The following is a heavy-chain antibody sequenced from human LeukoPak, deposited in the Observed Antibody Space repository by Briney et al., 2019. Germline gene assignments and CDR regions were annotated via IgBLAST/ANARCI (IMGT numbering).Heavy chain of an antibody. J-gene: IGHJ5*02. CDR3: ASSSWYVWFDP. CDR2: INHSGST. CDR1: GGSFSGYY. Sequence: SETLSLTCAVYGGSFSGYYWSWIRQPPGKGLEWIGEINHSGSTNYNPSLKSRVTISVDTSKNQFSLKLSSVTAADTAVYYCASSSWYVWFDPWGQGTLVTVSS. D-gene: IGHD6-13*01. V-gene: IGHV4-34*01.